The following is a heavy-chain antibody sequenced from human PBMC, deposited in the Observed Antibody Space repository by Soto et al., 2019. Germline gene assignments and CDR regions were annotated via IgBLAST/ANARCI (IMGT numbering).Heavy chain of an antibody. D-gene: IGHD2-8*01. V-gene: IGHV4-34*01. CDR3: ARGGYCTNGVCQKHFDY. CDR1: GGSFSGYY. J-gene: IGHJ4*02. CDR2: INHSGST. Sequence: SETLSLTCAVYGGSFSGYYWSWIRQPPGKGLEWIGEINHSGSTNYNPSLKSRVTISVDTSKNQFSLKLSSVTAADTAVYYCARGGYCTNGVCQKHFDYWGQGTLVTVSS.